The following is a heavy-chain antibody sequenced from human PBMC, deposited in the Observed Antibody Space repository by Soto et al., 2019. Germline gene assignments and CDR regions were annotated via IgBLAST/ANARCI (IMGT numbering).Heavy chain of an antibody. CDR3: ARAFSGWLVDY. CDR2: IYYSGST. D-gene: IGHD6-25*01. V-gene: IGHV4-59*08. CDR1: GGSISSYY. Sequence: SETLSLTCTVSGGSISSYYWSWIRQPPGKGLEWVGYIYYSGSTNYNPSLKSRVTISVDTSKNQFSLKLSSVTAADTAVYYCARAFSGWLVDYWGQGTLVTVSS. J-gene: IGHJ4*02.